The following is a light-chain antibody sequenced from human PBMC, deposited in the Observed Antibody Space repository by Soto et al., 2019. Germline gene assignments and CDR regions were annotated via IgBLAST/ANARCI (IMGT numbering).Light chain of an antibody. CDR3: QRYGSSPPFT. Sequence: EIVLTQSPGTLSLSPGERATLSCRASQRVSSSYLGWYQQKPGQAPRLLIYGASTTAAGSPDRFSGSGSGTDFTLNISTLEPEDFAVYFCQRYGSSPPFTFGQGTKVEI. CDR2: GAS. V-gene: IGKV3-20*01. J-gene: IGKJ2*01. CDR1: QRVSSSY.